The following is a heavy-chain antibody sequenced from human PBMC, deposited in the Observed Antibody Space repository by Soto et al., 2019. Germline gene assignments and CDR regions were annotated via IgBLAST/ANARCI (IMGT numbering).Heavy chain of an antibody. D-gene: IGHD3-10*01. Sequence: PSETLSLTCAVYGGSFSGYYWSWIRQPPGKGLEWIGEINHSGSTNYNPSLKSRVTISVDTSKNQFSLKLSSVTAADTAVYYCARGRGHFGYWGQGTLVTVSS. J-gene: IGHJ4*02. CDR2: INHSGST. CDR3: ARGRGHFGY. V-gene: IGHV4-34*01. CDR1: GGSFSGYY.